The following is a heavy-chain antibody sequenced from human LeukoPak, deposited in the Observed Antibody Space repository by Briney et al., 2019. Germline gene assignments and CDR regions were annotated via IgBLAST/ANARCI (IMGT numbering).Heavy chain of an antibody. CDR1: RYTFTGYY. Sequence: ATVKASCKASRYTFTGYYMHWVRQAPGQQREWMGWINPNSGGTNYAQKFQGRVTMTRDTSISTAYMELSRLRSDDTAVYYCARGPPYGDYEVEYYFDYWGQGTLVTVSS. V-gene: IGHV1-2*02. CDR2: INPNSGGT. D-gene: IGHD4-17*01. J-gene: IGHJ4*02. CDR3: ARGPPYGDYEVEYYFDY.